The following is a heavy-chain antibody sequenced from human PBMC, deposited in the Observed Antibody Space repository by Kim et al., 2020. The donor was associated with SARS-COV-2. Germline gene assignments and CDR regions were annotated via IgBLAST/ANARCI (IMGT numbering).Heavy chain of an antibody. CDR2: IYSGGST. D-gene: IGHD3-16*01. CDR1: GFTVSSNY. V-gene: IGHV3-53*01. CDR3: ARGGGGNYYGMDV. Sequence: GGSLRLSCAASGFTVSSNYMSWVRQAPGKGLEWVSVIYSGGSTYYADSVKGRFTISRDNSKNTLYLQMNSLRAEDTAVYYCARGGGGNYYGMDVWGQGTTVTVSS. J-gene: IGHJ6*02.